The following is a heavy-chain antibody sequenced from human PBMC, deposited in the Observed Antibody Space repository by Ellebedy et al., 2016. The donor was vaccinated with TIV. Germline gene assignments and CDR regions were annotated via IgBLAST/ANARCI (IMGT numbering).Heavy chain of an antibody. V-gene: IGHV3-23*01. CDR2: IRGRGGDT. J-gene: IGHJ1*01. CDR1: GFSFSSYV. CDR3: ARLIDSASYYGQDD. Sequence: GESLKISCAASGFSFSSYVMIWVRQAPGKGLEWVSSIRGRGGDTYYADSVKGRFTISRDNSKNTLYLQMKGLRAEDTAIYYCARLIDSASYYGQDDWGQGTLVTVSS. D-gene: IGHD3-10*01.